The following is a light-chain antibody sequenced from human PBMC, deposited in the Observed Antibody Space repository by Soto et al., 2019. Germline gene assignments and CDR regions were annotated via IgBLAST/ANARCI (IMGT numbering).Light chain of an antibody. CDR3: KQYYTNSWS. Sequence: IQMTQSPSTLSASVGDTVTITCRASQSISVSLAWYQQKPGKAPNLLIYDASTLQGGVQSRFSGSASGTEFTLTVTSLQPEDVAVYYCKQYYTNSWSFGQGTKVDIK. V-gene: IGKV1-5*01. CDR1: QSISVS. CDR2: DAS. J-gene: IGKJ1*01.